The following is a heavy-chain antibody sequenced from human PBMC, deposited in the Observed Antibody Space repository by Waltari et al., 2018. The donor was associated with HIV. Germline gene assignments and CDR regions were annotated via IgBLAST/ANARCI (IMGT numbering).Heavy chain of an antibody. CDR1: GYTLTELS. J-gene: IGHJ4*02. CDR3: ATAMRYEFLTADPPYYFDY. V-gene: IGHV1-24*01. Sequence: QVQLVQSGAEVKKPGASVKVSCKVSGYTLTELSVHWVRQAPGKGLEWMGGFDPEDGETIYAQNFQGRVTMTEDTSTDTAYMELSSLRAEDTAVYYCATAMRYEFLTADPPYYFDYWGQGTLVTVSS. D-gene: IGHD3-9*01. CDR2: FDPEDGET.